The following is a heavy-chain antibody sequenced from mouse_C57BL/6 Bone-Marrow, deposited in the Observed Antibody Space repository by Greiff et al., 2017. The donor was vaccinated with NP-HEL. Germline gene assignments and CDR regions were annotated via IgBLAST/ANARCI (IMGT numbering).Heavy chain of an antibody. D-gene: IGHD1-1*01. CDR3: ATYGSSWYFDV. CDR2: ISSGGSYT. CDR1: GFTFSSYG. V-gene: IGHV5-6*02. Sequence: DVTLVESGGDLVKPGGSLKLSCAASGFTFSSYGMSWVRQTPDKRLEWVATISSGGSYTYYPDSVKGRFTISRDNAKNTLYLQMSSLKSEDTAMYYCATYGSSWYFDVWGTGTTVTVSS. J-gene: IGHJ1*03.